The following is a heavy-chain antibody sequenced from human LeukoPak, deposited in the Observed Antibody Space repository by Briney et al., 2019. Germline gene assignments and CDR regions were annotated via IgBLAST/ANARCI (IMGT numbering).Heavy chain of an antibody. D-gene: IGHD6-19*01. Sequence: GGSLRLSCAASGFTFNNYWMTWVRQPPGKGLERVANIKQDGSEKDYVDSVKGRFTISRDSAKNSLYLQMNSLRAEDTAVYYCARGRQWLLDPWGQGTLVTVSS. CDR1: GFTFNNYW. J-gene: IGHJ5*02. CDR3: ARGRQWLLDP. V-gene: IGHV3-7*03. CDR2: IKQDGSEK.